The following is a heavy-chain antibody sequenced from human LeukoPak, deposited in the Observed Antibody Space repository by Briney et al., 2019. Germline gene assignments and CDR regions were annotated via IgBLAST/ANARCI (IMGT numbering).Heavy chain of an antibody. D-gene: IGHD3-22*01. Sequence: SETLSLTCTVSGGSISSYYWSWIRQPPGKGLEWIGYIYYSGSTNYNPSLKSRVTISVDTSKNQFSLKLSSVTAADTAVYYCARAGHDYYDGSEFDYWGQGTLVTVSS. CDR3: ARAGHDYYDGSEFDY. V-gene: IGHV4-59*01. J-gene: IGHJ4*02. CDR1: GGSISSYY. CDR2: IYYSGST.